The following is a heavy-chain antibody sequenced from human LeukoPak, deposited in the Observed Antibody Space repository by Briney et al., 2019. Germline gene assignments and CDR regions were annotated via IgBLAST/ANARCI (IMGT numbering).Heavy chain of an antibody. CDR3: ARGLPNWGAYYYYYMDV. V-gene: IGHV4-34*01. CDR2: TNHSGST. J-gene: IGHJ6*03. CDR1: GGSFSGYY. D-gene: IGHD3-16*01. Sequence: NPSETLSLTCAVYGGSFSGYYWSWIRQPPGKGLEWIGETNHSGSTNYNPSLKSRVTISVDASKNQFSLKLSSVTAADTAVYYCARGLPNWGAYYYYYMDVWGKGTTVTVSS.